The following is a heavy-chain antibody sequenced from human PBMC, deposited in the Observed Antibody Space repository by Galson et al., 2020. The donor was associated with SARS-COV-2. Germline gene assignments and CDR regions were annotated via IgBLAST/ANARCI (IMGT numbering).Heavy chain of an antibody. CDR3: ATSTPIVVVPAAYGVWFDP. V-gene: IGHV1-24*01. CDR2: FDPEDGET. J-gene: IGHJ5*02. CDR1: GYTLTELS. Sequence: ASVKVSCKVSGYTLTELSMHWVRQAPGKGLEWMGGFDPEDGETIYAQKFQGRITMTEDTSTDTAYMELSSLRSEDTAVYYCATSTPIVVVPAAYGVWFDPWGQGTLVTVSS. D-gene: IGHD2-2*01.